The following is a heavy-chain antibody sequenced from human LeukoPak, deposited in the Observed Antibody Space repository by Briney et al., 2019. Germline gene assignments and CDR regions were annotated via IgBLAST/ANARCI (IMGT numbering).Heavy chain of an antibody. Sequence: GGSLRLSCAASGFTFSNYGMHWVRQAPGKGLEWVAVISYDGSNKYYADSAKGRFTISRDNSKNSLYLQMNSLRAGDTAVYYCARAGYSYEGYYYYYGMDVWGQGTTVTVSS. CDR3: ARAGYSYEGYYYYYGMDV. V-gene: IGHV3-30*03. CDR1: GFTFSNYG. CDR2: ISYDGSNK. D-gene: IGHD5-18*01. J-gene: IGHJ6*02.